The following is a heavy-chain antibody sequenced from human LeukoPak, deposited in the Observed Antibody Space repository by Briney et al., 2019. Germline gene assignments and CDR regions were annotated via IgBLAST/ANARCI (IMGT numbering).Heavy chain of an antibody. CDR2: IIPILGIA. CDR3: ARETSNHSPTFDY. V-gene: IGHV1-69*04. J-gene: IGHJ4*02. D-gene: IGHD4-11*01. Sequence: ASVKVSCKASGGTFSSYAISWVRQAPGQGLEWMGRIIPILGIANYAQKFQGRVTITADKSTSTAYMELSSLRSEDTAVYYCARETSNHSPTFDYWGQGTLVTVSS. CDR1: GGTFSSYA.